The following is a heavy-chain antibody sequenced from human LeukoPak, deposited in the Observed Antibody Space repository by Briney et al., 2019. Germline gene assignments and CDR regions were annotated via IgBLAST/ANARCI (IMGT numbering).Heavy chain of an antibody. CDR1: GFTFSSYW. Sequence: GGSLRLSCAASGFTFSSYWMSWVRQAPGKGLEWVSYISSSSSTIYYADSVKGRFTISRDNAKNSLYLQMNSLRAEDTAVYYCAKSNWGRDYWGQGTLVTVSS. CDR2: ISSSSSTI. D-gene: IGHD7-27*01. CDR3: AKSNWGRDY. J-gene: IGHJ4*02. V-gene: IGHV3-48*01.